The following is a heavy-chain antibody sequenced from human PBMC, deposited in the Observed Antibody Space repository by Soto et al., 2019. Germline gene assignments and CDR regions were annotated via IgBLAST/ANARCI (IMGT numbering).Heavy chain of an antibody. CDR3: ARCYYYDSSGYYPWFDP. CDR2: IIPIFGTA. CDR1: GGTFSSYA. V-gene: IGHV1-69*13. J-gene: IGHJ5*02. Sequence: SVKVSCKASGGTFSSYAISWVRQAPGQGLEWMGGIIPIFGTANYAQKFQGRVTITADESTSTAYMELSSLRSEDTAVYYCARCYYYDSSGYYPWFDPWGQGTLVTVSS. D-gene: IGHD3-22*01.